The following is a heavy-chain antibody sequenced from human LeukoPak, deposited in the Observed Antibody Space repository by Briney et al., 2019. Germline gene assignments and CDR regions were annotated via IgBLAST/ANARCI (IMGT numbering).Heavy chain of an antibody. CDR1: GFIFSSYE. D-gene: IGHD3-10*01. V-gene: IGHV3-48*03. J-gene: IGHJ4*02. CDR3: ARDPDPGSSTY. CDR2: ISRSGSIT. Sequence: GGSLRLSCAASGFIFSSYEMNWVRQGPGKGLEWISYISRSGSITHYADSVEGRFTISRDNDKNSLYLQMNSLRAEDTAVYYCARDPDPGSSTYWGQGILVTVSS.